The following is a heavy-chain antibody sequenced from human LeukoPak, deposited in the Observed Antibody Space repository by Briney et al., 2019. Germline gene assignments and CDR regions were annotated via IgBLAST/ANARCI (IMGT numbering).Heavy chain of an antibody. D-gene: IGHD2-15*01. Sequence: PGGSLRLSCAASGFTFKLYWMHWVRQVPGRGPVWVSRINHDGSDTIYADSVRGRFTISRDDAKNTLYLQMNNLRAEDKAVYYCVRGGPSTWSWGQGTLVTVSS. J-gene: IGHJ5*02. CDR3: VRGGPSTWS. CDR2: INHDGSDT. CDR1: GFTFKLYW. V-gene: IGHV3-74*01.